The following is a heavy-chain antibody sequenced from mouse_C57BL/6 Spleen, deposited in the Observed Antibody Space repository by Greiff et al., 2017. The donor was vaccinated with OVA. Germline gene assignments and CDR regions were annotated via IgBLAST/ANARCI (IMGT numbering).Heavy chain of an antibody. CDR3: ASAWYVDD. CDR2: ISSGSSTI. V-gene: IGHV5-17*01. J-gene: IGHJ1*03. CDR1: GFTFSDYG. Sequence: VLLVESGAGLVKPGASLKLSCAASGFTFSDYGMHWVRQAPEQGLEWVGYISSGSSTIYYADKVKGRFTISRDNAKNTQFLQMTSLKSEDTAIDYCASAWYVDDWGTGTTVTVSA.